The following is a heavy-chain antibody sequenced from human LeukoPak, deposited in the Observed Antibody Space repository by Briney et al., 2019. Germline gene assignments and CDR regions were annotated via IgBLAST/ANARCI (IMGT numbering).Heavy chain of an antibody. D-gene: IGHD3-10*01. J-gene: IGHJ4*02. CDR3: ARVSSVRGVIPNYYFDY. CDR1: VYTFTGYY. V-gene: IGHV1-2*02. CDR2: INPNSGGT. Sequence: ASVKVSCKASVYTFTGYYMHWVRQAPGQGLEWMGWINPNSGGTNYAQKFQGRVTMTRDTSISTAYMELSRLRSDDTAVYYCARVSSVRGVIPNYYFDYWGQGTLVTVSS.